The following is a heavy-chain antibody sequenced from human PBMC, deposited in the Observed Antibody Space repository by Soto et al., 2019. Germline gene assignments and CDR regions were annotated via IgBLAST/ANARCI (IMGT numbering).Heavy chain of an antibody. CDR3: AKDRNNYYDSSGYDY. CDR2: ISGSGGST. V-gene: IGHV3-23*01. D-gene: IGHD3-22*01. CDR1: GFTFSSYA. Sequence: GSLRLSCAASGFTFSSYAMSWVRQAPGKGLEWVSAISGSGGSTYYADSVKGRFTISRDNSKNTLYLQMNSLRAEDTAVYYCAKDRNNYYDSSGYDYWGQGTLVTVSS. J-gene: IGHJ4*02.